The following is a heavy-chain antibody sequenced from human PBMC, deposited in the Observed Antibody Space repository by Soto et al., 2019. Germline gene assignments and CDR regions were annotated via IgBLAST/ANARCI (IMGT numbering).Heavy chain of an antibody. CDR2: ISYDGSNK. D-gene: IGHD1-20*01. CDR3: AKGGDNWNVFNYYYYYMDV. V-gene: IGHV3-30*18. CDR1: GFTFSSYG. J-gene: IGHJ6*03. Sequence: GGSLRLSCAASGFTFSSYGMHWVRQAPGKGLEWVAVISYDGSNKYYADSVKGRFTISRDNSKNTLYLQMNSLRAEDTAVYYCAKGGDNWNVFNYYYYYMDVWGKGTTVTVSS.